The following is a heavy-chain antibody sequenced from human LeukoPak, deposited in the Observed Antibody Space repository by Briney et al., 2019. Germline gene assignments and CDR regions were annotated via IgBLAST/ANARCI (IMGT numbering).Heavy chain of an antibody. CDR2: IYSGGST. CDR1: GFTVSSNY. CDR3: ARDLEGSGLLDY. D-gene: IGHD3-10*01. V-gene: IGHV3-66*01. J-gene: IGHJ4*02. Sequence: GGSLRLSCAASGFTVSSNYMSWVRQAPGKGLEWVSVIYSGGSTYYADSVKGRFTISRDNSKNTLYLQMNSLRAEDTAVYYCARDLEGSGLLDYWGQGTLVTVSS.